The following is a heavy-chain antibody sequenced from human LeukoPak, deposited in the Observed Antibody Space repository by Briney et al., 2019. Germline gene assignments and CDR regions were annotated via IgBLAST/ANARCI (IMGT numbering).Heavy chain of an antibody. Sequence: ASVKASCKASGYTFTNYALNWVRQAPGQGLEWMGWINPNTGNPPYAQGFTRRFVFSLDTSVSTAYLQISSLKPEDTAVYYCTRDGWGYCANTNCFDYWGQGTLVTVSS. CDR3: TRDGWGYCANTNCFDY. CDR1: GYTFTNYA. V-gene: IGHV7-4-1*02. J-gene: IGHJ4*02. CDR2: INPNTGNP. D-gene: IGHD3-16*01.